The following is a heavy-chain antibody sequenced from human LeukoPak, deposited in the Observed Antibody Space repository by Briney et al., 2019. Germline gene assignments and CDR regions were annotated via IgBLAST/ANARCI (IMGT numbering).Heavy chain of an antibody. V-gene: IGHV3-21*01. D-gene: IGHD6-13*01. Sequence: PGGSLRLSCAASGFTFSSYSMNWVRQAPGKGLEWVSSISSSSSYICYADSVKGRFTISRDNAKNSLYLQMNSLRAEDTAVYYCASSGRAAGDYWGQGTLVTVSS. CDR1: GFTFSSYS. J-gene: IGHJ4*02. CDR2: ISSSSSYI. CDR3: ASSGRAAGDY.